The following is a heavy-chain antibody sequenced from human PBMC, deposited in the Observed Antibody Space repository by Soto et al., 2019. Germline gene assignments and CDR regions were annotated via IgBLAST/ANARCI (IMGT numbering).Heavy chain of an antibody. D-gene: IGHD3-3*01. Sequence: GGSLRLSCAASGFTFSSYAMSWVRQAPGKGLEWVSAISGSGGSTYYADSVKGRFTISRDNSKNTLYLQMNSLRAEDTAVYYCAKGAYYDFWSGYTYYFDYWGQGTLATVSS. CDR2: ISGSGGST. CDR1: GFTFSSYA. CDR3: AKGAYYDFWSGYTYYFDY. J-gene: IGHJ4*02. V-gene: IGHV3-23*01.